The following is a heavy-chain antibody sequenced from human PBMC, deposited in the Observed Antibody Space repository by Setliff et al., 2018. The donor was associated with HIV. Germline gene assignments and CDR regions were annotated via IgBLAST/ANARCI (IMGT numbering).Heavy chain of an antibody. D-gene: IGHD5-18*01. V-gene: IGHV1-69-2*01. J-gene: IGHJ4*02. CDR1: GYTFTGYF. CDR2: VDPENHQT. CDR3: AIGYSHGPNY. Sequence: ASVKVSCKASGYTFTGYFVHWARQAPGKGLEWMGRVDPENHQTLYAEKLQGRVTITADTSTDTAYVELSSLGSEDTAVYYCAIGYSHGPNYWGQGTLVTVSS.